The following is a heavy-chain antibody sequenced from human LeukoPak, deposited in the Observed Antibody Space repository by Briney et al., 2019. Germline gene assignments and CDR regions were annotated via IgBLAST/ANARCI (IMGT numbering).Heavy chain of an antibody. CDR3: ARRSYSSSWYY. J-gene: IGHJ4*02. CDR2: INHSGST. D-gene: IGHD6-13*01. Sequence: SETLSLTCAVYVGSYNGYYWSWIRQPPGKGLEWIGEINHSGSTNYNPSLKSRVTISVDTSKNQFSLKLSSVTAADTAVYYCARRSYSSSWYYWGQGTLVTVSS. V-gene: IGHV4-34*01. CDR1: VGSYNGYY.